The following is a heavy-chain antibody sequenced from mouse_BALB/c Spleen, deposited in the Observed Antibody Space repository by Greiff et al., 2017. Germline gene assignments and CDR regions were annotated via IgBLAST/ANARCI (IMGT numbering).Heavy chain of an antibody. CDR1: GYTFTSYV. V-gene: IGHV1-14*01. CDR2: INPYNDGT. CDR3: ARFDYDDGIYAMDY. D-gene: IGHD2-4*01. J-gene: IGHJ4*01. Sequence: VQLKQSGPELVKPGASVKMSCKASGYTFTSYVMHWVKQKPGQGLEWIGYINPYNDGTKYNEKFKGKATLTSDKSSSTAYMELSSLTSEDSAVYYCARFDYDDGIYAMDYWGQGTSVTVSS.